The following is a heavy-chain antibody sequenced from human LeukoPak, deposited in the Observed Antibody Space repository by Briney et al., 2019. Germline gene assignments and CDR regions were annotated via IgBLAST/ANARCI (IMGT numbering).Heavy chain of an antibody. Sequence: PGGSLKLSCVASGITFSSCAMSWVRQAPGKGLEWVSSISDSGDNTYYADSVKGRFTISRDNSKNTLYLQMNSLTDEDTAIYYCAKAIGLLDPFDSWGQGTLVTVSS. D-gene: IGHD2-2*03. CDR2: ISDSGDNT. CDR3: AKAIGLLDPFDS. CDR1: GITFSSCA. J-gene: IGHJ4*02. V-gene: IGHV3-23*01.